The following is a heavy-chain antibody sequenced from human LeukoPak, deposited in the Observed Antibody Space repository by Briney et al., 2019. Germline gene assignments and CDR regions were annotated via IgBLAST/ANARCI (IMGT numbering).Heavy chain of an antibody. Sequence: GSLRLSCAASGFTFSSYAMIWVRQIPGKGLEGLERVSSISGSGSSTYYADSVKGRFTVSRDNSKNTLYLQMDSLRAEDTAAYYCARDGETARTADYWGQGTLVTVSS. J-gene: IGHJ4*02. CDR2: ISGSGSST. V-gene: IGHV3-23*01. D-gene: IGHD1/OR15-1a*01. CDR1: GFTFSSYA. CDR3: ARDGETARTADY.